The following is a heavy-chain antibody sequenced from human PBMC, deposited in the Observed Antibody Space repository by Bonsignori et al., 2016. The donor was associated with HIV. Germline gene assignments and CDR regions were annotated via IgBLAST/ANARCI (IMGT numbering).Heavy chain of an antibody. J-gene: IGHJ4*02. Sequence: WVRQAPGQGLEWMGWISGDNGNTKYAQKVQGRVTMTTDTSTSTAYMELRSLRSDDTAVYYCARDRPSYDLWSSYYTEPPYFDYWGQGTRVTVSS. CDR3: ARDRPSYDLWSSYYTEPPYFDY. CDR2: ISGDNGNT. V-gene: IGHV1-18*01. D-gene: IGHD3-3*01.